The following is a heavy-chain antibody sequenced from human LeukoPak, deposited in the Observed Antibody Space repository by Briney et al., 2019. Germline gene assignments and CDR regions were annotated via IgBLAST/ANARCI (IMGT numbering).Heavy chain of an antibody. CDR2: IIPILGIA. CDR3: AIPVDSVAMDFDI. CDR1: GGTFSSYT. V-gene: IGHV1-69*02. D-gene: IGHD2-21*01. Sequence: SVKVSCKASGGTFSSYTISWVRQAPGQGLEWMGRIIPILGIANYAQKFQGRVTITADKSTSTAYMELSSLRPEDTAVYYCAIPVDSVAMDFDIWGQGTMVTVSS. J-gene: IGHJ3*02.